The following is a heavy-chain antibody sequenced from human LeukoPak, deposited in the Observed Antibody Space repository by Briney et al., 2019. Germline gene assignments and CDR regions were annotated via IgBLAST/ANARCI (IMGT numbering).Heavy chain of an antibody. CDR3: ARGYSSSWYWDY. Sequence: GGSLRLSCAASGFTFSSYAMSWVRQAPGKGLEWVSAISGSGGSTYYADSVKGRFTISRDNSKNTLYLQMNSLRAEDTAVYYCARGYSSSWYWDYWGQGTLATVSS. J-gene: IGHJ4*02. V-gene: IGHV3-23*01. D-gene: IGHD6-13*01. CDR2: ISGSGGST. CDR1: GFTFSSYA.